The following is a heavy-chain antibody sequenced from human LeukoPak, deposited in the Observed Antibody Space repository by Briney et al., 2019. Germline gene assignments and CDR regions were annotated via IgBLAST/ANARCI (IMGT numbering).Heavy chain of an antibody. V-gene: IGHV4-39*07. J-gene: IGHJ4*02. D-gene: IGHD2-2*01. CDR3: ARGLGGGYCSSTSCSTYYFDY. CDR1: GGSISSGSYY. CDR2: IYYSGST. Sequence: SETLSLTCTVSGGSISSGSYYWSWIRQPAGKGLEWIGSIYYSGSTYYNPSLKSRVTISVDTSKNQFSLKLSSVTAADTAVYYCARGLGGGYCSSTSCSTYYFDYWGQGTLVTVSS.